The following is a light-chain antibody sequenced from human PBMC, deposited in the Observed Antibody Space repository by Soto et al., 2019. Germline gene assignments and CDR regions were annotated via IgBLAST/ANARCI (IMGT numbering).Light chain of an antibody. CDR1: QSISNY. CDR3: QQSYSTPRT. Sequence: DIQMTQSPSSLSASVGDRVTITCRASQSISNYLNWYQQKPGKAPKLLMFAASSLQSGVPSRFSVGGSGTDVTLSISSLQPEDFGTYYCQQSYSTPRTFGEGTKVEIK. J-gene: IGKJ1*01. CDR2: AAS. V-gene: IGKV1-39*01.